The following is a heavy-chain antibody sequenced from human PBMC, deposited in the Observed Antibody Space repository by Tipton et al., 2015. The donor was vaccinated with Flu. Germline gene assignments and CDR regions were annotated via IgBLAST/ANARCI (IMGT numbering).Heavy chain of an antibody. CDR2: IHRSGST. D-gene: IGHD4-11*01. V-gene: IGHV4-38-2*01. J-gene: IGHJ5*02. CDR3: ARRDFSNYVSGPKNWFDR. CDR1: GDSIRNDYF. Sequence: TLSLTCVVSGDSIRNDYFWGWIRQPPGKGLEWIATIHRSGSTKYNPSLKSRVTISVDTSKNQFSLEMRSVTAADMAFYYCARRDFSNYVSGPKNWFDRWGQGILVTVSS.